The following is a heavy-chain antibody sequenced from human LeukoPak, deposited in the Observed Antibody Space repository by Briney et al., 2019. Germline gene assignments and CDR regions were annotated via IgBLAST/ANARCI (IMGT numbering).Heavy chain of an antibody. CDR1: GFTFSSYW. CDR2: TNHNGNVN. CDR3: ARGGGLDV. J-gene: IGHJ6*02. D-gene: IGHD3-16*01. V-gene: IGHV3-7*03. Sequence: PGRSLRLSCAASGFTFSSYWMNWARQAPGKGLEWVASTNHNGNVNYYVDSVKGRFTISRDNAKNSLYLQMSNLRAEDTAVYFCARGGGLDVWGQGATVTVSS.